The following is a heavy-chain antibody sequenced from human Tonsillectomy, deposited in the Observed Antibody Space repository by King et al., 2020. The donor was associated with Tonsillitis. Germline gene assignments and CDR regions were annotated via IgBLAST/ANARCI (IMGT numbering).Heavy chain of an antibody. D-gene: IGHD2-2*01. CDR1: GYSFTSYW. CDR2: IYPGDSHT. V-gene: IGHV5-51*03. CDR3: ARGGNQRFFDY. J-gene: IGHJ4*02. Sequence: QLVQSGAEVREPGESLKISCKGSGYSFTSYWIVWVRQMPGKGLEWMGIIYPGDSHTRYSPSFQGQVTISADRSITTAYLQWSSLKASDTAMCYCARGGNQRFFDYWGQGTLVTVSS.